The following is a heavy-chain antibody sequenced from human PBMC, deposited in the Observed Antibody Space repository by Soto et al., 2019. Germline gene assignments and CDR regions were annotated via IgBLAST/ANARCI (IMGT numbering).Heavy chain of an antibody. CDR2: ISWNSGSM. V-gene: IGHV3-9*01. Sequence: VQLVESGGGLVQPGKSLRISCAASGSTFHDFAMHWVRQAPGKGLEWVSGISWNSGSMGYADSVNGRVTISRDNAMNSLYLQMNSLRAEDTALYYCAKDKGYNWNDVAAFDIWGQGTMVTVSS. J-gene: IGHJ3*02. D-gene: IGHD1-20*01. CDR1: GSTFHDFA. CDR3: AKDKGYNWNDVAAFDI.